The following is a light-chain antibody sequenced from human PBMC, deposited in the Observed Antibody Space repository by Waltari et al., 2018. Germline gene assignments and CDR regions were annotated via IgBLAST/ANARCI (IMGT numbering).Light chain of an antibody. CDR1: SSEVGGSHS. CDR2: DVS. J-gene: IGLJ1*01. Sequence: QSALTQPASVSGSPGQSLTIPCPGTSSEVGGSHSVSWYQQHPGKAPKLMIYDVSKRPSGVSNRFSGSKSGNTASLTISGLQAEDEADYYCCSYAGSSTYVFGTGTKVTVL. V-gene: IGLV2-23*02. CDR3: CSYAGSSTYV.